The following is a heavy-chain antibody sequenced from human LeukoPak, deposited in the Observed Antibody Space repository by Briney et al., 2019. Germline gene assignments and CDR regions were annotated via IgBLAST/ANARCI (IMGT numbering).Heavy chain of an antibody. CDR1: GGSFSGYY. Sequence: SETLSLTCAVYGGSFSGYYWSWIRQPPGKGLEWIGEINHSGSTNYNPSLKSRVTISVDTSKNQFSLKLSSVTAADTAVYYCARDDQMNYFDYWGQGTLVTVSS. V-gene: IGHV4-34*01. CDR3: ARDDQMNYFDY. CDR2: INHSGST. J-gene: IGHJ4*02.